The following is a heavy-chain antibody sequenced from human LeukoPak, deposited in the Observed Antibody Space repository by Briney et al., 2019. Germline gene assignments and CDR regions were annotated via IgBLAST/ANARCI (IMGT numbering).Heavy chain of an antibody. CDR2: ISYRGST. CDR1: DGTSISLG. D-gene: IGHD1-26*01. V-gene: IGHV4-59*08. J-gene: IGHJ2*01. Sequence: SQIRSFTYSVSDGTSISLGGSWIRKHPGKGLEWIGYISYRGSTNYNPSPKSRVTISVDTSKNQFSLKLYSVTAADTAVHYCARLRIVGTTNWYFDLWGRGTLVTVSS. CDR3: ARLRIVGTTNWYFDL.